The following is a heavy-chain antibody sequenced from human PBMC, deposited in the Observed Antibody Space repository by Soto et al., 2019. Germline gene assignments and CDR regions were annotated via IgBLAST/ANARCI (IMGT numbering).Heavy chain of an antibody. CDR1: GFTFSSSW. V-gene: IGHV3-74*01. Sequence: EVQLVESGGGLVQPGGSLRLSCAASGFTFSSSWMHWVRQGPGEGLVWVARINSDGSSTRYADSVKGRFTISRDNAKNTLYLQMNSLRGEDTAVYFCAREVYGDYPIDYWGQGTLVTVSS. J-gene: IGHJ4*02. CDR3: AREVYGDYPIDY. CDR2: INSDGSST. D-gene: IGHD4-17*01.